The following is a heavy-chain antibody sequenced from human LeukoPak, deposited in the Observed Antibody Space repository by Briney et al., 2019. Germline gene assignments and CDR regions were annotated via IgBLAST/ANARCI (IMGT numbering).Heavy chain of an antibody. Sequence: PGGSLRLSCATSGLTFSNAWMTWVRQAQGKGLEWVGRIKTKEEGGTEDYATPVKSRFTISREDSKNTLYLQMNSLKTEDTAIYYCMSDLDNWGQGSLVTASS. CDR3: MSDLDN. CDR2: IKTKEEGGTE. CDR1: GLTFSNAW. J-gene: IGHJ4*02. V-gene: IGHV3-15*01.